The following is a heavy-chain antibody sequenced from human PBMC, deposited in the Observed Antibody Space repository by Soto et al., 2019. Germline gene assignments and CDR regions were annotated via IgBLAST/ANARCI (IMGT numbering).Heavy chain of an antibody. CDR1: GGTFSSYA. D-gene: IGHD2-15*01. V-gene: IGHV1-69*01. CDR2: IIPIFGTA. J-gene: IGHJ5*02. Sequence: QVQLVQSGAEVKKPGSSVKVSCTASGGTFSSYAISWVRQAPGQGLEWMGGIIPIFGTANYAQKFQGRVTITADESTSTAYMELSSLRSEDTAVYYCARGSGSGRTAYNWFDPWGQGTLVTVSS. CDR3: ARGSGSGRTAYNWFDP.